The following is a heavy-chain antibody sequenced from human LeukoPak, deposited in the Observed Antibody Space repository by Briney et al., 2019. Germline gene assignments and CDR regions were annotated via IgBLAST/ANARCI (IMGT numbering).Heavy chain of an antibody. CDR2: IGTVDDT. V-gene: IGHV3-13*01. CDR3: ARGPRFGSGTYFPFDY. J-gene: IGHJ4*02. D-gene: IGHD3-10*01. CDR1: AFTFSTHD. Sequence: GGSLRLSCAASAFTFSTHDMHWVRQVIGKGLECVSSIGTVDDTYYPDSVKGRFTISRENAKNSLYLQMNSLTAGDTAVYYCARGPRFGSGTYFPFDYWGQGTLVTVSS.